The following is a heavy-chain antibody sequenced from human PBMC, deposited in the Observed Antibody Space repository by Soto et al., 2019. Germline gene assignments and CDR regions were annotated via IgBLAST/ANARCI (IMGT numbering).Heavy chain of an antibody. Sequence: QVQLVQSGAEVKKPGASVKVSCKASGYTFTSYAMHWVRQAPGQRLEWMGWINAGNGNTKYSQKFQGRVTITRDTSASTAYMELSSLRSEDTAVYYCVRAHSEYQLTEIDYWGQGTLVTVSS. CDR3: VRAHSEYQLTEIDY. D-gene: IGHD2-2*01. CDR1: GYTFTSYA. CDR2: INAGNGNT. V-gene: IGHV1-3*01. J-gene: IGHJ4*02.